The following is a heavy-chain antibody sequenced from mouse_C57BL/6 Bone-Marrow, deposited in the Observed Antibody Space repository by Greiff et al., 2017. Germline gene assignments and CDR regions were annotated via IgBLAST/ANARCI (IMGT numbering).Heavy chain of an antibody. CDR2: IWRGGST. J-gene: IGHJ1*03. D-gene: IGHD1-1*01. CDR1: GFSLTSYG. CDR3: AKYYGSSYSYWYFDV. Sequence: VQLLQSGPGLVQPSQCLSITCTVSGFSLTSYGVHWVRQSPGKGLEWLGVIWRGGSTDYNAAFMSRLSITKDNSKSQVFFKRNSLQTDDTAMYYNAKYYGSSYSYWYFDVWGTGTTVTVSA. V-gene: IGHV2-5*01.